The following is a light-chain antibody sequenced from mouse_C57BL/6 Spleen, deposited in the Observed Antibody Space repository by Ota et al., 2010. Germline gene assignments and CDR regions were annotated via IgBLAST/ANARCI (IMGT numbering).Light chain of an antibody. CDR1: KSLLNSDGFHL. J-gene: IGKJ2*01. V-gene: IGKV1-99*01. CDR3: FQSNYLPYT. Sequence: DVVLTQTPLSLPVNIGDQASISCKSTKSLLNSDGFHLFGLVPAEARPVSTAPNILVSNRFSGVPDRFSGSGSGTDFTLKISRVEAEDLGVYYCFQSNYLPYTFGGGTKLEIK. CDR2: VS.